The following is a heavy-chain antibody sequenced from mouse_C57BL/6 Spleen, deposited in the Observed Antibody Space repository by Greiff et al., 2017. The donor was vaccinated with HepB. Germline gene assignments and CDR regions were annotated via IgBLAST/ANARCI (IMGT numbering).Heavy chain of an antibody. J-gene: IGHJ3*01. CDR2: IYPGDGDT. Sequence: VQLQQSGAELVKPGASVKISCKASGYAFSSYWMNWVKQRPGKGLEWIGQIYPGDGDTNYNGKFKGRATLTADKSSSTAYMQLSSLTSEDSAVYFCARGDLEAWFAYWGQGTLVTVSA. CDR3: ARGDLEAWFAY. V-gene: IGHV1-80*01. CDR1: GYAFSSYW. D-gene: IGHD3-3*01.